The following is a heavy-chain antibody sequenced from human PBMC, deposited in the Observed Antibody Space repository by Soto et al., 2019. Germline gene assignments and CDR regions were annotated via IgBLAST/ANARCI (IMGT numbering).Heavy chain of an antibody. Sequence: QVQLQESGPGLVKPSETLSLTCNVSGGSIRSYYWSWVRQPAGKPLEWIGRIYTSGSTNYKPSLKSRVSMSVDTSKNQFSLEVTSVTAADTAVYYCAREGASGFGMDVWGQGTTVTVSS. V-gene: IGHV4-4*07. CDR1: GGSIRSYY. CDR3: AREGASGFGMDV. D-gene: IGHD1-26*01. J-gene: IGHJ6*02. CDR2: IYTSGST.